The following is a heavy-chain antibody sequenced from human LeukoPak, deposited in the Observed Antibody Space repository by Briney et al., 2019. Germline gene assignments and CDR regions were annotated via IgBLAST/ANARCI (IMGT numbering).Heavy chain of an antibody. CDR1: GGTFSSYA. CDR2: IDPNSGGT. V-gene: IGHV1-2*02. Sequence: ASVKVSCKASGGTFSSYAISWVRQAPGQGLEWMGWIDPNSGGTNYAQKFQGRVTMTRDTSISTAYMELSRLRSDDTAVYYCARDNTVAGSIDYWGQGTLVTVSS. D-gene: IGHD6-19*01. J-gene: IGHJ4*02. CDR3: ARDNTVAGSIDY.